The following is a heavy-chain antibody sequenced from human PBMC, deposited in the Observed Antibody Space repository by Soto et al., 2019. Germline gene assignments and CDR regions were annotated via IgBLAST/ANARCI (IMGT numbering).Heavy chain of an antibody. CDR2: IQQDGSEK. J-gene: IGHJ4*02. Sequence: EVQLVESGGGLVQPGGSLRLSCAVSGFTFTSYSMSWVRQAPGEGLEWVANIQQDGSEKYYVDSVKGRFTISRDNAKNSLYLQMNSLRAEDTAVYYCARDLPVYCTTTDCYSYFDYWGQGTLVTVSS. CDR3: ARDLPVYCTTTDCYSYFDY. V-gene: IGHV3-7*03. D-gene: IGHD2-2*02. CDR1: GFTFTSYS.